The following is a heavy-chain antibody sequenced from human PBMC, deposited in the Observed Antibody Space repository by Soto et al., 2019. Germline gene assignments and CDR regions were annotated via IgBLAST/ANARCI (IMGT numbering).Heavy chain of an antibody. J-gene: IGHJ6*02. Sequence: GESLKITCKGSEYSFTKYWIGLVRQMTGNGLEWMGIIYPGDSDTRYSPSFQGQVTISADKSISTAYLQWSSLKASDTAMYYCARDYDYLSGYYYGMDVWGQGTTVTVSS. V-gene: IGHV5-51*01. D-gene: IGHD3-16*01. CDR2: IYPGDSDT. CDR3: ARDYDYLSGYYYGMDV. CDR1: EYSFTKYW.